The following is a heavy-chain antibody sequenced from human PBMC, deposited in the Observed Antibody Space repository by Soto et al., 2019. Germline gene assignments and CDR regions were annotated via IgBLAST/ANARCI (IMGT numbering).Heavy chain of an antibody. CDR3: ARVPPRRGGHDAFDI. J-gene: IGHJ3*02. Sequence: QVQLQESGPGLVKPSETLSLTCTVSGGSISSYYWSWIRQPAGKGLEWIGRIYTSGSTNYNPSLKSRVTMSVDTSKNQFSLKLNSVTAADTAVYYCARVPPRRGGHDAFDIWGQGTMVTVSS. V-gene: IGHV4-4*07. CDR1: GGSISSYY. CDR2: IYTSGST. D-gene: IGHD3-10*01.